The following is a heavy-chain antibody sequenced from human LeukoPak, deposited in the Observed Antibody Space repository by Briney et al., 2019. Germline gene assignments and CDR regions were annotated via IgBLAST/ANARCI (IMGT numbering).Heavy chain of an antibody. CDR2: INPNSGGT. V-gene: IGHV1-2*02. Sequence: ASVKVSCKASGYTFTGYYMHWVRQAPGQGLEWMGWINPNSGGTNYAQKLQGRVTMTTDTSTSTAYMELRSLRSDDTAMYYCARDGDDFWSGYSNWFDPWGQGTLVTVSS. D-gene: IGHD3-3*01. CDR3: ARDGDDFWSGYSNWFDP. J-gene: IGHJ5*02. CDR1: GYTFTGYY.